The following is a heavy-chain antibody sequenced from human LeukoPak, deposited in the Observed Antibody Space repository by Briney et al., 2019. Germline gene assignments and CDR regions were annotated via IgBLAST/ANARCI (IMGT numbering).Heavy chain of an antibody. CDR1: GVSISRHY. CDR2: IYYSGST. J-gene: IGHJ3*02. Sequence: SSETLSLTCTVSGVSISRHYWTWLRQPPGKGREGIGYIYYSGSTNYNSPLKSRVTISLDTSKNQFSLKLSSVTAADTAVYYCARKASHLNAFDIWGQGTKVTVSS. CDR3: ARKASHLNAFDI. V-gene: IGHV4-59*11.